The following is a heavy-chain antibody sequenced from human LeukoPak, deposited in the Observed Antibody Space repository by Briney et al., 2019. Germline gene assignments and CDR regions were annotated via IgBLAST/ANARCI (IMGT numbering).Heavy chain of an antibody. D-gene: IGHD6-19*01. Sequence: ASVKVSCKASGYTFTSYAMHWVRQAPGQRLEWMGWINAGNGNTKYSQKFQGRVTITRDTSASTAYMELSSLRSEDTAVYYCARDCLQYSSGCVNGFDPWGQGTLVTVSS. V-gene: IGHV1-3*01. CDR3: ARDCLQYSSGCVNGFDP. J-gene: IGHJ5*02. CDR1: GYTFTSYA. CDR2: INAGNGNT.